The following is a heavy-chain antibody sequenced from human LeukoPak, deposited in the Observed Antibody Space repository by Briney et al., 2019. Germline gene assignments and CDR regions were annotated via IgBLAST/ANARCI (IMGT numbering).Heavy chain of an antibody. CDR2: ISSSSSYI. CDR3: ARDITIFGDAFDI. J-gene: IGHJ3*02. V-gene: IGHV3-21*01. Sequence: GGSLRLSCAASGFTFSSYSMHWVRQAPGKGLEWVSSISSSSSYIYYADSVKGRFTISRDNAKNSLYLQMNSLRAEDTAVYYCARDITIFGDAFDIWGQGTMVTVSS. CDR1: GFTFSSYS. D-gene: IGHD3-3*01.